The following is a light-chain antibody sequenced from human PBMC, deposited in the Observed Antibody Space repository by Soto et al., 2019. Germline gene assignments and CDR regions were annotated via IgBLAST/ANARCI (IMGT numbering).Light chain of an antibody. J-gene: IGKJ5*01. Sequence: DIHMTQSPPSLSASVGDRVSITCRASQTVSIFVNWYQQKSGQAPKALIHSASTLQTGVPPRFTGSGDGTDFTLTINDVQPDYFATYYCQQSYTAPLSFGQGTRLEIK. CDR3: QQSYTAPLS. CDR1: QTVSIF. CDR2: SAS. V-gene: IGKV1-39*01.